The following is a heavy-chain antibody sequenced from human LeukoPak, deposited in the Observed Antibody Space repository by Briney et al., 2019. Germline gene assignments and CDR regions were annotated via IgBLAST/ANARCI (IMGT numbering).Heavy chain of an antibody. D-gene: IGHD1-20*01. CDR3: ARGRYNWNDFGYWVL. Sequence: TSETLSLTCTVSGGSISSSSYYWGWIRQPPGKGLEWIGSIYYSGSTYYNPSLKSRVTISVDTSKNQFSLKLSSVTAADTAVYYCARGRYNWNDFGYWVLWGQGTLVTVSS. CDR1: GGSISSSSYY. J-gene: IGHJ4*02. CDR2: IYYSGST. V-gene: IGHV4-39*07.